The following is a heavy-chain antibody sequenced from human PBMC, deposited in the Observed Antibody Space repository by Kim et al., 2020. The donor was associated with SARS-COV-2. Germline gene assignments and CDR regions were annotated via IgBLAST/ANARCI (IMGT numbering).Heavy chain of an antibody. Sequence: ASVKVSCKASGYTFTSYAMHWVRQAPGQRLEWMGWINAGNGNTKYSQKFQGRVTITRDTSASTAYMELSSLRSEDTAVYYCARNQVLQTVRGGMDVWGQGTTVTVSS. CDR1: GYTFTSYA. V-gene: IGHV1-3*01. J-gene: IGHJ6*02. D-gene: IGHD3-10*01. CDR3: ARNQVLQTVRGGMDV. CDR2: INAGNGNT.